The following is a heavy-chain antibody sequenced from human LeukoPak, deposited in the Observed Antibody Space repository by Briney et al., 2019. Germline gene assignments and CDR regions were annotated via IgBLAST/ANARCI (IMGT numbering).Heavy chain of an antibody. CDR2: IYDSGST. Sequence: SETLSLTCTVSGGFISGYYWSWIRQSPGRGLEWLGYIYDSGSTKYNPSLKSRVTISVDASKNQISLKLTSMTAADTAVYYCARDGSGFDVWGRGTKVTVSS. D-gene: IGHD2-2*03. CDR3: ARDGSGFDV. J-gene: IGHJ3*01. V-gene: IGHV4-59*01. CDR1: GGFISGYY.